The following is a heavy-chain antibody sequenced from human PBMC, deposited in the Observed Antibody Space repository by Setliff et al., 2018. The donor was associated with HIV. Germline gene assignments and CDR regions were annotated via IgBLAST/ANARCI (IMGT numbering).Heavy chain of an antibody. D-gene: IGHD1-26*01. CDR2: IIPIFGTA. J-gene: IGHJ4*02. V-gene: IGHV1-69*13. Sequence: SVKVSCKASGGTFSSYAISWVRQAPGQGLEWMGGIIPIFGTANYAQKFQGRVTITADESTSTAYMELSSLRFEDTAVYYCARVGTGATEYFDYWGQGTLVTVSS. CDR3: ARVGTGATEYFDY. CDR1: GGTFSSYA.